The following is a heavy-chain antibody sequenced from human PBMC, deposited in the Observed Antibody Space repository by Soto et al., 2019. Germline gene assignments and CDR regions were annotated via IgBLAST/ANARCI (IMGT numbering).Heavy chain of an antibody. Sequence: QPGWSLRLSCAASGFTFSSYAMSWVRQAPGKGLEWVSAISGSGGSTYYADSVKGRFTISRENSKNTLYLQMNSLRAEDTAVYYCAKDSGYNWNDFDYWGQGTLVTGSS. V-gene: IGHV3-23*01. CDR3: AKDSGYNWNDFDY. J-gene: IGHJ4*02. CDR2: ISGSGGST. CDR1: GFTFSSYA. D-gene: IGHD1-1*01.